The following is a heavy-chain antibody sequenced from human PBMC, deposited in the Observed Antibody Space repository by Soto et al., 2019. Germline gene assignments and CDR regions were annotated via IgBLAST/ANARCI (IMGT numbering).Heavy chain of an antibody. J-gene: IGHJ4*02. CDR1: GFPFSSYA. V-gene: IGHV3-30-3*01. D-gene: IGHD5-12*01. CDR3: ARDSEWLPLV. CDR2: ISYDGSNK. Sequence: QVQLVESGGGVVQPGRSLRLSCAASGFPFSSYAMHWVRQAPGKGLEWGAVISYDGSNKYYADSVKGRFTISRDNSKNTLYLPMTSMRAEDTAVYYCARDSEWLPLVWGQGTLVTVSS.